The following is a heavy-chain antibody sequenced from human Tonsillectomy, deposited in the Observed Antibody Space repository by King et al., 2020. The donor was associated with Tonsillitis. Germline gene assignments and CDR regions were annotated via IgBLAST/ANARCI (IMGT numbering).Heavy chain of an antibody. J-gene: IGHJ4*02. CDR1: GFTFSSYG. CDR3: AKGIDCSGGTCYYISSYYFDY. Sequence: VQLVESGGGVVQPGRSLRLSCAASGFTFSSYGMHWVRQAPGKGLEWVAVISYDGTNKYHADSVKGRFTISSDNSKNTLYLQMNSLRAEDTAVYYCAKGIDCSGGTCYYISSYYFDYWGQGTLVTVSS. V-gene: IGHV3-30*18. CDR2: ISYDGTNK. D-gene: IGHD2-15*01.